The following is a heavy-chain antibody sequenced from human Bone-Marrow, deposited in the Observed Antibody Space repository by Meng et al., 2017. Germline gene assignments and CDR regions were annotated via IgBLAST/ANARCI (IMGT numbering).Heavy chain of an antibody. CDR1: GGAFSGYD. J-gene: IGHJ4*02. D-gene: IGHD3-22*01. CDR3: ARDNTMIGSFDY. Sequence: QVQLQQWGAGLLKPSVTLSLPCAVYGGAFSGYDWSWIRQPPGKGLEWIGEINHSGSTNYNPSLKSRVTISVDTSKNQFSLKLSSVTAADTAVYYCARDNTMIGSFDYWGQGTLVTVSS. V-gene: IGHV4-34*01. CDR2: INHSGST.